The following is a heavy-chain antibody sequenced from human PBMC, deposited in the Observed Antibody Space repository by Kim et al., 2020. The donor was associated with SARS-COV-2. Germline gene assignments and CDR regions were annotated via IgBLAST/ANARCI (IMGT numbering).Heavy chain of an antibody. D-gene: IGHD2-15*01. Sequence: GGSLRLSCAASGFTFSSYAMHWVRQAPGKGLEWVAVISYDGSNKYYADSVKGRFTISRDNSKNTLYLQMNSLRAEDTAVYYCARVLGAVVAATNWFDPWGQGTLVTVSS. CDR1: GFTFSSYA. J-gene: IGHJ5*02. V-gene: IGHV3-30*04. CDR3: ARVLGAVVAATNWFDP. CDR2: ISYDGSNK.